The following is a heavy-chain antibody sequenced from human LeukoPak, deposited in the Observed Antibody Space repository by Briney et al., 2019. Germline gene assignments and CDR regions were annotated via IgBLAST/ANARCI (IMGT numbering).Heavy chain of an antibody. CDR1: GFTVSGNY. CDR3: ARSSGGYDSSGYYSDY. D-gene: IGHD3-22*01. Sequence: GGSLRVSCATSGFTVSGNYMSGVRQAPGRGLEWGSVIYSGGSTYYADYVKGRFTISRDNSKNTLYLQMNSLRAEDTAVYYCARSSGGYDSSGYYSDYWGQGTLVTVSS. V-gene: IGHV3-66*01. CDR2: IYSGGST. J-gene: IGHJ4*02.